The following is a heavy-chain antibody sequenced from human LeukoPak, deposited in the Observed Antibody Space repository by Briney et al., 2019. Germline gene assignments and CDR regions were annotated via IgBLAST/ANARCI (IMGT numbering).Heavy chain of an antibody. CDR1: GYSISSGYY. J-gene: IGHJ5*02. D-gene: IGHD6-13*01. CDR3: ARDLQGTAAGTSWFDP. V-gene: IGHV4-38-2*02. CDR2: IYHSGST. Sequence: SETLSLTCTVSGYSISSGYYWGWIRQPPGKGLEWIGSIYHSGSTYYNPSLKSRVTISVDTSKNQFSLKLSSVTAADTAVYYCARDLQGTAAGTSWFDPWGQGTLVTVSS.